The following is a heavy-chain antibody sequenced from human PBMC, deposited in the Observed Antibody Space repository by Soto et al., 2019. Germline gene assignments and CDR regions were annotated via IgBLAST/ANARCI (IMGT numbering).Heavy chain of an antibody. CDR1: GFIFSDHY. CDR3: TTSGYSSGWLDFDY. CDR2: IKSKDDGGTT. J-gene: IGHJ4*02. V-gene: IGHV3-15*07. D-gene: IGHD6-19*01. Sequence: GGSLRLSCVVSGFIFSDHYMDWVRQAPGKGLEWVGRIKSKDDGGTTDYAAPVKGRFTISRDDSKNTLYLQMSILKIEDTAVYYCTTSGYSSGWLDFDYWGQGTLVTAPQ.